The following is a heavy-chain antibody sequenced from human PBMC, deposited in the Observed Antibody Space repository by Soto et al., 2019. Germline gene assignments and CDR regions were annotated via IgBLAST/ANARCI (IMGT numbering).Heavy chain of an antibody. V-gene: IGHV3-23*01. CDR2: INHSGGGA. CDR3: AKGWSYWNYFDY. J-gene: IGHJ4*02. CDR1: GFTFSNCA. D-gene: IGHD1-26*01. Sequence: EVQLLESGGGLVQPGGSLRLSCAASGFTFSNCAMSWVRQAPGKGLEWVSVINHSGGGAYYADSVKGRFTISRDDSKNTLSLQMNSLRAEDTAIYYCAKGWSYWNYFDYWGQGTLVTVAS.